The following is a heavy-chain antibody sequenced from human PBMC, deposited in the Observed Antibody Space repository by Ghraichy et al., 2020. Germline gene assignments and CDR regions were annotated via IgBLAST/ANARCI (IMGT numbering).Heavy chain of an antibody. CDR3: ASKAQKDTYYYDSSGYLHAFDI. CDR1: GGSISSGGYY. D-gene: IGHD3-22*01. J-gene: IGHJ3*02. Sequence: SETLSLTCTVSGGSISSGGYYWSWIRQHPGKGLEWIGYIYYSGSTYYNPSLKSRVTISVETSKNQFSLKLSSVTAADTAVYYCASKAQKDTYYYDSSGYLHAFDIWGQGTMVTVSS. CDR2: IYYSGST. V-gene: IGHV4-31*03.